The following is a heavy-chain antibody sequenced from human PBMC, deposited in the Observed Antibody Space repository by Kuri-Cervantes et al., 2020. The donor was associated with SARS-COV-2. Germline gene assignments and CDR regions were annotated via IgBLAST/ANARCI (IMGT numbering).Heavy chain of an antibody. CDR2: ISYEGKEQ. J-gene: IGHJ4*02. CDR1: GFTFKNFG. CDR3: AKDDVRHNNAWYYGVVGAPQRGGFFDY. D-gene: IGHD1-26*01. Sequence: LSLTCVASGFTFKNFGMHWVRQAPGKGLEWVAVISYEGKEQYYGDSVKGRFTISRDSSTNTLYLQMNSLSREDTAVYYCAKDDVRHNNAWYYGVVGAPQRGGFFDYWGQGNLVTVSS. V-gene: IGHV3-30*18.